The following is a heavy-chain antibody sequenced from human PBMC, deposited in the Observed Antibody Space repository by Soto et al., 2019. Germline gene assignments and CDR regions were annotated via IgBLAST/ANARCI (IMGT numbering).Heavy chain of an antibody. J-gene: IGHJ6*02. CDR2: IHYSGSI. Sequence: QVQLQQSGPGLVKPSQTLSLTCTVSGGSISYEYYHWTWIRQSPGKGLEWIGYIHYSGSIIYNPSFKSRVTISVDTSKNQFSLQLSSVTAADTAVYFCAREDDGGDRDYDGLDVWGQGTKVTVSS. D-gene: IGHD3-22*01. CDR1: GGSISYEYYH. V-gene: IGHV4-30-4*08. CDR3: AREDDGGDRDYDGLDV.